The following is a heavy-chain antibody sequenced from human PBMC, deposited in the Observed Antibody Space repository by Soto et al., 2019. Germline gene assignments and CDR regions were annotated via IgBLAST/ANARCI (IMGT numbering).Heavy chain of an antibody. D-gene: IGHD6-13*01. CDR2: IYYSGST. CDR3: AREPYSSSWPYYNYGMDV. V-gene: IGHV4-31*03. J-gene: IGHJ6*02. Sequence: QVQLQESGPGLVKSSQTLSLTCTVSGGSISSGGYYWSWIRQHPGKGLEWIGYIYYSGSTSYNPSLKSRVTISVDTSKNQFSRKLSSVTAADTAVYYCAREPYSSSWPYYNYGMDVWGQGTMVTVSS. CDR1: GGSISSGGYY.